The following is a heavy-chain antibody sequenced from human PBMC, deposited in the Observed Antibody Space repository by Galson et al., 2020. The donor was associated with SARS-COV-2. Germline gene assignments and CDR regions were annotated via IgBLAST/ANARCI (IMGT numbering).Heavy chain of an antibody. D-gene: IGHD6-13*01. J-gene: IGHJ3*01. CDR3: RAADNGFDV. Sequence: GGSLRLSCAVSGFTFSNYWMSWVRQAPGKGLEWVATIKQDGSDKYYVATVRGRFTISRDNAKNSLYLQMNSLRAEDTALYYCRAADNGFDVWGQGTMVTVSS. CDR2: IKQDGSDK. V-gene: IGHV3-7*01. CDR1: GFTFSNYW.